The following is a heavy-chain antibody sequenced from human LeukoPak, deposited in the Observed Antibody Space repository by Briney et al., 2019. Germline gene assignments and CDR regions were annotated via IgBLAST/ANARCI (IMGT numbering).Heavy chain of an antibody. J-gene: IGHJ4*02. D-gene: IGHD2-2*01. CDR1: GFTVSSTY. CDR2: INAVGST. Sequence: PGRSLRLSCAASGFTVSSTYVNWVRQAPGKGLEWVSFINAVGSTYYADSVKGRFTISRDNYKNTVYLQMNSLRVEDTAVYYCARGEGASISRRYFDYWGQGALVTVSS. CDR3: ARGEGASISRRYFDY. V-gene: IGHV3-66*01.